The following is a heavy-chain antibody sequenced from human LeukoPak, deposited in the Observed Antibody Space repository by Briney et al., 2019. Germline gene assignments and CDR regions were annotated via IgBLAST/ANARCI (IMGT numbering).Heavy chain of an antibody. CDR2: ISYDGSNK. CDR3: ARAYDFWSGLDY. J-gene: IGHJ4*02. CDR1: GFTFSSYA. V-gene: IGHV3-30-3*01. Sequence: GRSLRLSCAASGFTFSSYAMHWVRKAPGKGLEWVAVISYDGSNKYYADSVKGRFTISRDNSKNTLYLQMNSLRAEDTAVYYCARAYDFWSGLDYWGQGTLVTVSS. D-gene: IGHD3-3*01.